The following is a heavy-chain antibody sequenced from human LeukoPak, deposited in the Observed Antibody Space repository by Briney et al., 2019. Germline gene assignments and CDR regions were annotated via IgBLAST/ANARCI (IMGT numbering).Heavy chain of an antibody. J-gene: IGHJ4*02. CDR3: ARGEKAYYDSSGYYGNYFDY. V-gene: IGHV4-31*03. CDR1: GGSISSGGYY. CDR2: IYYSGGT. Sequence: SQTLSLTCTVSGGSISSGGYYWSWIRQHPGKGLEWIGYIYYSGGTYYNPSLKSRVTISVDTSKNQFSLKLSSVTAADTAVYYCARGEKAYYDSSGYYGNYFDYWGQGTLVTVSS. D-gene: IGHD3-22*01.